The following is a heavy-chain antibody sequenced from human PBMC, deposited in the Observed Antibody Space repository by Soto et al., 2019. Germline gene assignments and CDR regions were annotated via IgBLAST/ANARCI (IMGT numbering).Heavy chain of an antibody. J-gene: IGHJ4*02. CDR2: IFSNDEK. CDR1: GFSLSNARMG. D-gene: IGHD6-6*01. Sequence: QVTLKESGPVLVKPTETLTLTCTVSGFSLSNARMGVSWIRQPPGKALEGLAHIFSNDEKSYSTSLKSRLTIYKDTSKSQVVLTMTNMDPVDTATYYGARTSLEYSSSGPQSLNDYWGQGTLVTVSS. CDR3: ARTSLEYSSSGPQSLNDY. V-gene: IGHV2-26*01.